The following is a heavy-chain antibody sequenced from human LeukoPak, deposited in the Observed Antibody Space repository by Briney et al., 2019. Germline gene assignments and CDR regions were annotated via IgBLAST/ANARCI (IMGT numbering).Heavy chain of an antibody. Sequence: PGGSLRLSCAASGFTFSSYAMSWVRQAPGKGLEWVSAISGSGGSTYYADSVKGRFTISGDNSKNTLYLQMNSLRADDTAVYYCARDRHSSSFFDYWGQGTLVTVSS. CDR2: ISGSGGST. V-gene: IGHV3-23*01. CDR3: ARDRHSSSFFDY. CDR1: GFTFSSYA. D-gene: IGHD6-6*01. J-gene: IGHJ4*02.